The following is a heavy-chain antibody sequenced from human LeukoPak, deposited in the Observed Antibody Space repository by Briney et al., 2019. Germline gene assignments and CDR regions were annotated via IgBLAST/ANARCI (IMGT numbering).Heavy chain of an antibody. Sequence: ASVKVSCKTSGYPFTTYEINWVRQAAGQGLEWMGWVHPNTGNTAYAQRFQGRVTMTRDTSISTAYMELSSLRSEDTAVYYCAREEYDFWSGYYYMDVWGKGTTVTVSS. CDR3: AREEYDFWSGYYYMDV. J-gene: IGHJ6*03. D-gene: IGHD3-3*01. CDR2: VHPNTGNT. V-gene: IGHV1-8*01. CDR1: GYPFTTYE.